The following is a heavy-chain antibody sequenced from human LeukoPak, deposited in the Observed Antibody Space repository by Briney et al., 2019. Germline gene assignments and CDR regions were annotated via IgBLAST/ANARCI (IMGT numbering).Heavy chain of an antibody. CDR2: ISGSGGST. D-gene: IGHD6-6*01. V-gene: IGHV3-23*01. Sequence: GGSLRLSCAASGFSFSSYWMTWLRQAPGKGLEWVSAISGSGGSTYYADSVKGRFTISRDNSKNTLYLQMNSLRAEDTAVYYCAKDQGAAPDAFDIWGQGTMVTVSS. CDR1: GFSFSSYW. J-gene: IGHJ3*02. CDR3: AKDQGAAPDAFDI.